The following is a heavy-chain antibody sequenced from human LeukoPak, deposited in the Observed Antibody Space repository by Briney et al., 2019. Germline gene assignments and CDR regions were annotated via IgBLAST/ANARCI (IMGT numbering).Heavy chain of an antibody. D-gene: IGHD3-3*01. CDR2: IYSGGST. J-gene: IGHJ4*02. CDR3: AREGDFWSGYDY. V-gene: IGHV3-66*02. CDR1: GFAFSSYD. Sequence: GGSLRLSCAAAGFAFSSYDMSWVRQAPGKGLEWVSVIYSGGSTYYADSVKGRFTISRDNSKNTLYLQMNSLRAEDTAVYYCAREGDFWSGYDYWGQGTLVTVSS.